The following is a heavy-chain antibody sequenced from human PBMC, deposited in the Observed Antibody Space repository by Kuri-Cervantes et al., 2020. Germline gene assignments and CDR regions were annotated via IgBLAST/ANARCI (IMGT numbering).Heavy chain of an antibody. J-gene: IGHJ6*02. Sequence: GESLKISCAASGFTFSSYGMHWVRQAPGKGLEWVAVIWYDGSNKYYADSVKGRFTISRDNSKNTLYLQMNSLRVEDTAVYYCARDYYGSGNLAGMDVWGQGTTVTVSS. D-gene: IGHD3-10*01. CDR2: IWYDGSNK. CDR3: ARDYYGSGNLAGMDV. CDR1: GFTFSSYG. V-gene: IGHV3-33*01.